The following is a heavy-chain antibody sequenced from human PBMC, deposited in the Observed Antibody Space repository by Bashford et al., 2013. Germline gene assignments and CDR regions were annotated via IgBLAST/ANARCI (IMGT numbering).Heavy chain of an antibody. J-gene: IGHJ4*02. Sequence: RQPQEGLEWVANIKNDGSEKDYVDSVKGRFTISRDNAENSLYLQMNSLRVEDTAFYYCARQDGSDLDYWGQGTLVTVSS. V-gene: IGHV3-7*02. CDR3: ARQDGSDLDY. CDR2: IKNDGSEK. D-gene: IGHD2-21*02.